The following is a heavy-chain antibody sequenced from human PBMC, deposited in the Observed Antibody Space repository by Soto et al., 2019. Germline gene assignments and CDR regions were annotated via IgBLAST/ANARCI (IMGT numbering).Heavy chain of an antibody. CDR1: GFTFSSYA. D-gene: IGHD6-13*01. CDR2: ISGSGGST. J-gene: IGHJ5*02. Sequence: EVQLLESGGGLVQPGGSLRLSCAASGFTFSSYAMSWVRQAPGKGLEWVSAISGSGGSTYYADSVKGRFTISRDNSKNTLYLQMNSLRAEDTAVYYCAKAYEAAAGTEENWFDPWGQGTLVTVSS. CDR3: AKAYEAAAGTEENWFDP. V-gene: IGHV3-23*01.